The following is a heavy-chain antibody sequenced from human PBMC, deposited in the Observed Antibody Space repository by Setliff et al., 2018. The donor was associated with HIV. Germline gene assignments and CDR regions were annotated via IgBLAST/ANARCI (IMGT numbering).Heavy chain of an antibody. J-gene: IGHJ3*02. CDR1: GGTFSSYG. D-gene: IGHD3-10*01. CDR2: IIPMFGTG. V-gene: IGHV1-69*05. Sequence: SVKVSCKASGGTFSSYGISWVRQAPGQGLEWMGAIIPMFGTGFYAQKFQGRVTITTDESRTTSYMELSSLRFEDTAVYYCTRIRAMVRGVTSYDAFDIWGQGTKVTVSS. CDR3: TRIRAMVRGVTSYDAFDI.